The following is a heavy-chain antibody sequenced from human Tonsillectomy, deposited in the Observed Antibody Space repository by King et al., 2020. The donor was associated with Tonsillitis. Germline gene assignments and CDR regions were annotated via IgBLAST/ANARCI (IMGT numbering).Heavy chain of an antibody. D-gene: IGHD5-18*01. CDR2: INWNGGNS. V-gene: IGHV3-20*01. CDR1: GFTFDDYG. Sequence: EVQLVESGGNVVRPGGSLRLSCAASGFTFDDYGMSWVRQAPGKGLEWVSGINWNGGNSGYADSVKGRFTISRDNAKNSLYLQMNSLRAEDTALYHCAREEGEYSYFHPQYNWFDPWGQGTLVTVSS. J-gene: IGHJ5*02. CDR3: AREEGEYSYFHPQYNWFDP.